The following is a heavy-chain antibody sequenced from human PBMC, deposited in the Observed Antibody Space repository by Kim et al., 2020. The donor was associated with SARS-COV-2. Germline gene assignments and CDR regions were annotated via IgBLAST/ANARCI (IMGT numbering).Heavy chain of an antibody. Sequence: ASVKVSCKASGYIFTSYDINWVRQASGQGLEWMGWMDPKSGNTGYAQKFQGRVTMTRNTALSTAYMELSRLTSEDTAVYYCARFIPRPPDYYMDVWGKGTTVTVSS. V-gene: IGHV1-8*01. CDR2: MDPKSGNT. D-gene: IGHD3-16*02. J-gene: IGHJ6*03. CDR3: ARFIPRPPDYYMDV. CDR1: GYIFTSYD.